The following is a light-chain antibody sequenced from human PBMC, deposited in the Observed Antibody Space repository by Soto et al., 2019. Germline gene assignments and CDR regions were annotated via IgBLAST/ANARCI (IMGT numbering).Light chain of an antibody. J-gene: IGKJ1*01. CDR2: DVS. Sequence: ELVLTQSPGTLSLSPGERATLSCRASQSVSGNSLAWYRQNRGQAPRLIIYDVSTRATGIPDRFSGSGSGTEFTLAIGRLEPEDFAGYYCQLYGTSPTFGQGTKVDIK. CDR1: QSVSGNS. CDR3: QLYGTSPT. V-gene: IGKV3-20*01.